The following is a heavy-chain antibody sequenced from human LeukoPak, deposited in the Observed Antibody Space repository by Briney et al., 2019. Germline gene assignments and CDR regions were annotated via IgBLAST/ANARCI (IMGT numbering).Heavy chain of an antibody. CDR1: GGSFSDYY. CDR3: ARARAGLYAEYFQH. CDR2: IYTSGST. Sequence: KPSETLSLTCTVSGGSFSDYYWSWIRQPAGKGLEWIGRIYTSGSTNYNPSLKSRVTMSLDMSKNQFSLKLNSVTAADTAVYYCARARAGLYAEYFQHWGQGTLVTVSS. D-gene: IGHD2-2*02. V-gene: IGHV4-4*07. J-gene: IGHJ1*01.